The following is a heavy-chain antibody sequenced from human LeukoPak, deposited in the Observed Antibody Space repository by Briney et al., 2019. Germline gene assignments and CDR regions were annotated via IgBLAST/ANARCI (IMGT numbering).Heavy chain of an antibody. J-gene: IGHJ4*02. CDR1: GYTFTSYY. V-gene: IGHV1-2*02. CDR2: INPNSGGT. CDR3: AREDSSVSDFDY. Sequence: ASVKVSCKASGYTFTSYYMHWVRQAPGQGLEWMGWINPNSGGTNYAQKFQGRVTMTRDTSISTAYMELSRLRSDHTAVYYCAREDSSVSDFDYWGQGTLVTVSS. D-gene: IGHD1-14*01.